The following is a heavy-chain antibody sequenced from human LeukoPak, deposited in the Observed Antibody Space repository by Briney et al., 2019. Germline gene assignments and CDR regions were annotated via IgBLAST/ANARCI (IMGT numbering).Heavy chain of an antibody. D-gene: IGHD3-22*01. Sequence: ASVKVSCEASGYTFTSYDINWVRQATGQGLEWMGWMNPNSGNTGYAQKFQGRVTMTRNTSISTAYMELSSLRSEDTAVYYCARAPGSGYYSGFDYWGQGTLVTVSS. CDR2: MNPNSGNT. V-gene: IGHV1-8*01. CDR3: ARAPGSGYYSGFDY. J-gene: IGHJ4*02. CDR1: GYTFTSYD.